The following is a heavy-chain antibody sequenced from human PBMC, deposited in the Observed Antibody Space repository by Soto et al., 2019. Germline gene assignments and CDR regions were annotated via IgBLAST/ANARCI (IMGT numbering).Heavy chain of an antibody. CDR3: AKRGRPRLRFFLFDD. Sequence: SETLSLTCAVYGGSFSGYYWSWIRQPPGKGLEWIGEINHSGSTNYNPSLKSRVTISVDTSKNQFSLKLSSVTAADTAVYYCAKRGRPRLRFFLFDDWGQGTLVTVSS. CDR2: INHSGST. CDR1: GGSFSGYY. V-gene: IGHV4-34*01. D-gene: IGHD3-3*01. J-gene: IGHJ4*02.